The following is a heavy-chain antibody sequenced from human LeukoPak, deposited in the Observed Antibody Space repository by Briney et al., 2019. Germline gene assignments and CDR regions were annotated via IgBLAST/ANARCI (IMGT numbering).Heavy chain of an antibody. Sequence: SETLSLTCTVSGGPISSYYWSWIRQLPGKGLEWIGYIYYSGSTNYNPSLKSRVTISVDTSKNQFSLKLSSVTAADTAVYYCAREGNDFWSGYYSLNWFDPWGQGTLVTVSS. CDR2: IYYSGST. CDR1: GGPISSYY. CDR3: AREGNDFWSGYYSLNWFDP. D-gene: IGHD3-3*01. J-gene: IGHJ5*02. V-gene: IGHV4-59*01.